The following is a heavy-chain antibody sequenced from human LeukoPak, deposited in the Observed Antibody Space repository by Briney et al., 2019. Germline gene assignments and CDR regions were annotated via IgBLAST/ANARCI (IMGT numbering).Heavy chain of an antibody. J-gene: IGHJ4*02. V-gene: IGHV4-59*01. Sequence: PSETLSLTCTVSGGSISSYYWSWIRQPPGKGLEWIGYIYYSGSTNYNPSLKSRVTISVDTSKNQFSLKLSSVTAADTAVYYCARDSRHLTSTRGGLKESRGAFFDYWGQGTLVTVSS. CDR1: GGSISSYY. D-gene: IGHD2-2*01. CDR3: ARDSRHLTSTRGGLKESRGAFFDY. CDR2: IYYSGST.